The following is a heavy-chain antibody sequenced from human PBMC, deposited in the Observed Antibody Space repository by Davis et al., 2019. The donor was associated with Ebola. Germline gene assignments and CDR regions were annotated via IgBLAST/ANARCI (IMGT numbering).Heavy chain of an antibody. D-gene: IGHD2-2*01. J-gene: IGHJ6*02. Sequence: ASVKVSCKVSGYTLTDLSMYWVRQAPGTGLEWLGGFDPEDGETIYAQKFQGRVTMTEDTSTDTAYMELSSLRSEDTAVYYCATDQRYQLISNHYYYAMDVWGQGTTVTVSS. CDR3: ATDQRYQLISNHYYYAMDV. CDR2: FDPEDGET. CDR1: GYTLTDLS. V-gene: IGHV1-24*01.